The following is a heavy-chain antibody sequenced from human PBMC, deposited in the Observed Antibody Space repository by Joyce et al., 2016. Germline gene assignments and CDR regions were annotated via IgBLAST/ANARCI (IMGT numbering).Heavy chain of an antibody. Sequence: QVQLQESGPGLVKPSQTLTLTCTVSGASATSGSFYWSWIRQPAGKGLWWIGRIYTTGSTNYKSSLKSRVTMALDTSKNQVSLKLNSVTAADTAVYYCARSTGGSYLFGMDVWGQGTTVTVSS. CDR3: ARSTGGSYLFGMDV. J-gene: IGHJ6*02. CDR2: IYTTGST. V-gene: IGHV4-61*02. CDR1: GASATSGSFY. D-gene: IGHD1-26*01.